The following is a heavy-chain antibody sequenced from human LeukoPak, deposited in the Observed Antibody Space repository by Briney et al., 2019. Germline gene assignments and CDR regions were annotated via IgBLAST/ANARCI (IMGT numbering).Heavy chain of an antibody. CDR2: IIPIFGTA. J-gene: IGHJ4*02. V-gene: IGHV1-69*13. Sequence: ASVKVSCRASGGTFSSYAISWVRQAPGQGLEWMGGIIPIFGTANYAQKFQGRVTITADESTSTAYMELSSLRSEDTAVYYCARDYGDLFDYWGQGTLVTVSS. CDR3: ARDYGDLFDY. CDR1: GGTFSSYA. D-gene: IGHD4-17*01.